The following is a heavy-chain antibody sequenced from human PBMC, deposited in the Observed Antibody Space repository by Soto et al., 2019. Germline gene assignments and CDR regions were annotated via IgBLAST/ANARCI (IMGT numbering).Heavy chain of an antibody. V-gene: IGHV1-69*01. CDR1: GGTFSSYS. D-gene: IGHD1-26*01. Sequence: QVQLVQSGAEVKKPGSSVKVSCKASGGTFSSYSINWVRQAPGQGLEWMGEIIPIFGTANYAQKFQGRVTITADESTSTAYMELTSLRSDDTAVYYSAIDGGRHSAGIDYWGQGTLVTVSS. J-gene: IGHJ4*02. CDR3: AIDGGRHSAGIDY. CDR2: IIPIFGTA.